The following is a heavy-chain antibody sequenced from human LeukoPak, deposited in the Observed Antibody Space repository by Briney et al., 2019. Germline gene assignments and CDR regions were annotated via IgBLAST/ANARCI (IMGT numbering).Heavy chain of an antibody. CDR2: IYYSGST. CDR1: GGSISSTTYY. J-gene: IGHJ4*02. Sequence: SETLSLTCTVSGGSISSTTYYWGWIRRPPGKGLEWIGSIYYSGSTYYNPSLKSRLTVSVDTSKNQFSLILSSVTAADTAVYYCVRGSTLRHYQYWGQGTGVTVSS. V-gene: IGHV4-39*01. CDR3: VRGSTLRHYQY. D-gene: IGHD3-16*01.